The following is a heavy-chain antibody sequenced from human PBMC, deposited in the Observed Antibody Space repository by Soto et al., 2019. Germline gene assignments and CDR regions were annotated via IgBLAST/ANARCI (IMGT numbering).Heavy chain of an antibody. V-gene: IGHV1-69*13. D-gene: IGHD2-2*01. J-gene: IGHJ6*02. CDR2: IIPMFGSA. Sequence: SVKVSCKASGGTFSSYAISWVRQAPGQGLEWMGGIIPMFGSATYGQKFRGRVTITADESTSTAYMDLSSLRSEDSALYYCARGTRDCSTTSCYSPQGYYRHDMDVWGPGTTVTVSS. CDR1: GGTFSSYA. CDR3: ARGTRDCSTTSCYSPQGYYRHDMDV.